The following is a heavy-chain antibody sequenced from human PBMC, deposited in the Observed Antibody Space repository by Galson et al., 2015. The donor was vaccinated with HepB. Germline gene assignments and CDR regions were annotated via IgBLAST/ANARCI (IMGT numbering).Heavy chain of an antibody. CDR3: ARPIMTTTYDIDY. CDR2: INTNTGNP. V-gene: IGHV7-4-1*02. D-gene: IGHD4-17*01. Sequence: SVKASCKASGYTFTSYAMNWVRQAPGQGLEWMGWINTNTGNPTYAQGFTGRFVLSLDTSVSTAYLQISSRKAEDTAVYYCARPIMTTTYDIDYWGQGTLVTVSS. J-gene: IGHJ4*02. CDR1: GYTFTSYA.